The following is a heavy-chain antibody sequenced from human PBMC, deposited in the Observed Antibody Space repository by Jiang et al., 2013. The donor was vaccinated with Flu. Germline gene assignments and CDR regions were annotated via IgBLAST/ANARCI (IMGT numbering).Heavy chain of an antibody. J-gene: IGHJ3*01. Sequence: GAEVKKPGSSVKVSCKASGGTFSSYAISWVRQAPGQGLEWMGRIIPILGIANYAQKFQGRVTITADKSTSTAYMELSSLRSEDTAVYYCARGAGITMVRAISWGQGTMVTVSS. CDR1: GGTFSSYA. D-gene: IGHD3-10*01. CDR2: IIPILGIA. CDR3: ARGAGITMVRAIS. V-gene: IGHV1-69*04.